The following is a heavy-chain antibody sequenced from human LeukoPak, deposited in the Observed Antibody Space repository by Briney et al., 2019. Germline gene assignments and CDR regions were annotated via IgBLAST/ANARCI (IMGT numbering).Heavy chain of an antibody. CDR3: ARDQAKWLRNYYYYGMDV. CDR1: GGSISSYY. CDR2: IYTSGST. D-gene: IGHD5-12*01. J-gene: IGHJ6*02. V-gene: IGHV4-4*07. Sequence: SETLSLTCTVSGGSISSYYWSWIRQPAGKGLEWIGRIYTSGSTNYNPSLKSRVTMSVDTSKNQFSLKLSSVTAADTAVYYCARDQAKWLRNYYYYGMDVWGQGTTVTVSS.